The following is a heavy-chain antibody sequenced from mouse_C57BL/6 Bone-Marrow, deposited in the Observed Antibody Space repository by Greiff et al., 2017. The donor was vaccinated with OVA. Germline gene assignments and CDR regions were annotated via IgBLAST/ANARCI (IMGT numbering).Heavy chain of an antibody. J-gene: IGHJ1*03. CDR3: VSLLTGTDWYFDV. V-gene: IGHV10-1*01. CDR2: IRSKSNNYAT. D-gene: IGHD4-1*01. CDR1: GFSFNTYA. Sequence: EVKVVESGGGLVQPKGSLKLSCAASGFSFNTYAMNWVRQAPGKGLEWVARIRSKSNNYATYYADSVKDRFTISRDDSESMLYLQMNNLKTEDTAMYYCVSLLTGTDWYFDVWGTGTTVTVSS.